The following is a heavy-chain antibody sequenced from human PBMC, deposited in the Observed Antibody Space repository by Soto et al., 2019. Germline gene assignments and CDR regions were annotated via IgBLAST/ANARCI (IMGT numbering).Heavy chain of an antibody. D-gene: IGHD1-1*01. V-gene: IGHV4-4*07. CDR1: GASISGFY. CDR3: VRDGTKTLRDWFDP. CDR2: IYATGTT. J-gene: IGHJ5*02. Sequence: PWATLSLTCTVSGASISGFYWSWIRKSAGKGLEWIGRIYATGTTDYNPSLKSRVMMAVDTSKKQFSLKLRFVTAADTAVYYCVRDGTKTLRDWFDPWGQGISVTVSS.